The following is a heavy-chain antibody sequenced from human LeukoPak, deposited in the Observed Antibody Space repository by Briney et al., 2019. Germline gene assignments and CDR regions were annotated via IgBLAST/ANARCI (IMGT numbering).Heavy chain of an antibody. V-gene: IGHV4-59*01. Sequence: SETLSLTCTVSGGSISSYYWGWIPQPPGKGLEWIGYIYYSGSTNYNPSLKSRVTISVDTSKNQFSLKLSSVTAADTAVYYCARVLYYYDSSGYYSDYYYYYYMDVWGKGTTVTVSS. CDR1: GGSISSYY. CDR2: IYYSGST. D-gene: IGHD3-22*01. J-gene: IGHJ6*03. CDR3: ARVLYYYDSSGYYSDYYYYYYMDV.